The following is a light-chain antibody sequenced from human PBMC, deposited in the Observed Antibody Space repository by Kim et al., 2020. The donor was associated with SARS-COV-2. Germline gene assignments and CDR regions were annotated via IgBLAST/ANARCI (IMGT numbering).Light chain of an antibody. CDR1: NIGSKS. V-gene: IGLV3-21*04. CDR3: QVWDSSSEFHVV. Sequence: SYELTQPPSVSVAPGKTARITCGGNNIGSKSVHWYQQKPGQAPVLVISYDSDRPSGIPERFSGSNSGNTATLTISRVEAGDEADYYCQVWDSSSEFHVVFGGGTKLAVL. CDR2: YDS. J-gene: IGLJ2*01.